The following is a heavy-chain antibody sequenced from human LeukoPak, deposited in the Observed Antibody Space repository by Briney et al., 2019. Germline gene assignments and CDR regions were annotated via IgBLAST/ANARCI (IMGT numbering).Heavy chain of an antibody. CDR1: GFTFSSYG. CDR3: ARQNYYYDSSGLDY. Sequence: PGRSLRLSCAASGFTFSSYGMRWVRQAPGKGLEWVAVIWYDGSNKYYADSVKGRFTISRDNSKNTLYLQMNSLRAEDTAVYYCARQNYYYDSSGLDYWGQGTLVTVSS. J-gene: IGHJ4*02. D-gene: IGHD3-22*01. V-gene: IGHV3-33*01. CDR2: IWYDGSNK.